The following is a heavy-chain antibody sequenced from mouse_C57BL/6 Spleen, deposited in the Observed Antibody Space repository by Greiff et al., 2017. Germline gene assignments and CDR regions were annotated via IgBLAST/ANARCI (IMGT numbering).Heavy chain of an antibody. J-gene: IGHJ2*01. Sequence: EVQVVESGGGLVQPGGSLSLSCAASGFTFTDYYMSWVRQPPGKALEWLGFIRNKANGYTTEYSASVKGRFTISRDNSQSILYLQMNALRAEDSATYYCARYAWGGPFDYWGQGTTLTVSS. CDR2: IRNKANGYTT. CDR1: GFTFTDYY. CDR3: ARYAWGGPFDY. V-gene: IGHV7-3*01. D-gene: IGHD4-1*01.